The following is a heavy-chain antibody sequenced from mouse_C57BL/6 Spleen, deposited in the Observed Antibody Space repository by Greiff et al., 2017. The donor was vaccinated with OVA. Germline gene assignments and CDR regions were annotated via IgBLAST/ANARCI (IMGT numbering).Heavy chain of an antibody. CDR2: IHPNSGST. J-gene: IGHJ2*01. V-gene: IGHV1-64*01. CDR3: ARRGDYDYDEGVFFDY. Sequence: QVQLQQPGAELVKPGASVKLSCKASGYTFTSYWMHWVKQRPGQGLEWIGMIHPNSGSTNYNEKFKSQATLTVDKSSSTAYMQLSSLTSEDSAVYYCARRGDYDYDEGVFFDYWGQGTTLTVSS. CDR1: GYTFTSYW. D-gene: IGHD2-4*01.